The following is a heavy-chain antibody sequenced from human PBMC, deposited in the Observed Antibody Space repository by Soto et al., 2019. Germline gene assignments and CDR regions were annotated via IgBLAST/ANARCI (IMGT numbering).Heavy chain of an antibody. J-gene: IGHJ6*03. CDR2: INPNSGGT. CDR1: GYTFTGYY. Sequence: ASVKVSCKASGYTFTGYYMHWVRQAPGQGLEWMGWINPNSGGTNYAQKFQGWVTMTRDTSISTAYMELSRLRSDDTAVYYCARDHGEDYYYYMDVWAKGTTVTVSS. D-gene: IGHD4-17*01. V-gene: IGHV1-2*04. CDR3: ARDHGEDYYYYMDV.